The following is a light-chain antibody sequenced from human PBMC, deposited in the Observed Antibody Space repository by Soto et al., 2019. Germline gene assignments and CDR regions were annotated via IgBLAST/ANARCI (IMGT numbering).Light chain of an antibody. CDR2: EVF. V-gene: IGLV2-14*01. CDR3: LSYTGSSARI. J-gene: IGLJ1*01. CDR1: SSDVGGYDY. Sequence: QSALTQPASVSGSPGQSITISCTGTSSDVGGYDYVSWYQQNPGKAPKLMIYEVFNRPSGVSGRFSGSKSGNTASLTISGLQAEDEGDSYCLSYTGSSARIFGTGTKLTVL.